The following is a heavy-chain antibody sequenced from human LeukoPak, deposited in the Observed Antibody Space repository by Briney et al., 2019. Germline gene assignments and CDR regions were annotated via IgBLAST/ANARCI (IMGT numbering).Heavy chain of an antibody. CDR2: IRYDGSNK. Sequence: GGSLRLSCAASGFTFSSYDMHWVRQAPGKGLEWVAFIRYDGSNKYYADSVKGRFTISRDNSKNTLYLQMNSLRAEDTAVYYCAKSRPFVGDYYYYYGMDVWGQGTTVTVSS. D-gene: IGHD2-21*01. J-gene: IGHJ6*02. CDR1: GFTFSSYD. CDR3: AKSRPFVGDYYYYYGMDV. V-gene: IGHV3-30*02.